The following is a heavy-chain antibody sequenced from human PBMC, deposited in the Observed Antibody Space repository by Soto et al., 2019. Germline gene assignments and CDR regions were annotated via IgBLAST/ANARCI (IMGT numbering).Heavy chain of an antibody. J-gene: IGHJ6*04. CDR1: GYTFTSYG. V-gene: IGHV1-18*01. Sequence: ASVKVSCKASGYTFTSYGISWVRQAPGQGLEWMGWISAYNGNTNYAQKLQGRVTMTTDTSTSTAYMELRSLRSDDTAVYYCARDASFYDFGGGYQLAVWGKGTTVTVSS. D-gene: IGHD3-3*01. CDR2: ISAYNGNT. CDR3: ARDASFYDFGGGYQLAV.